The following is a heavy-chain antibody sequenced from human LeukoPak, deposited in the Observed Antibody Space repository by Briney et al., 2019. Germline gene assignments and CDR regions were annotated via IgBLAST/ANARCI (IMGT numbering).Heavy chain of an antibody. CDR2: IYSGGST. CDR1: GFTVSSNY. V-gene: IGHV3-66*01. CDR3: ARGKRRWLQFVFDY. D-gene: IGHD5-24*01. J-gene: IGHJ4*02. Sequence: PGGSLRLSCAASGFTVSSNYMSWVRQAPGKGLEWVSVIYSGGSTYYADSVKGRFTISRDNSKNTLYLQMNSLRAEDTAVYYCARGKRRWLQFVFDYWGQGTLVTVSS.